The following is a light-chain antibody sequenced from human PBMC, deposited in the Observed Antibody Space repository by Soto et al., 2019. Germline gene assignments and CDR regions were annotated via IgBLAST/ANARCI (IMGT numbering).Light chain of an antibody. V-gene: IGLV2-23*01. CDR3: CTYAGGTTWV. CDR1: SSDVGSYNL. Sequence: SALPQPASVSGSPGQSITISCTGTSSDVGSYNLVSWYQQHPGKAPKLMIYEGGKRPSGVSDRFSGSKSGNTASLTISGLQAEDEADYYCCTYAGGTTWVFGGGTKLTVL. J-gene: IGLJ3*02. CDR2: EGG.